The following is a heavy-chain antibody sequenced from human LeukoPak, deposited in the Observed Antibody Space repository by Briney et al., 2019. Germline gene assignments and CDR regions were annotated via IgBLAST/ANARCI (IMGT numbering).Heavy chain of an antibody. CDR2: ISSNGGST. CDR3: ARGGSIAARPIDY. CDR1: GFTFSRYA. Sequence: GGSLRLSCAASGFTFSRYAMHWVRQAPGKGLEYVSAISSNGGSTYYANSVKGRFTISRDNSKNTLFLQMGSLRAEDMAVYYCARGGSIAARPIDYWGQGTLVTVSS. V-gene: IGHV3-64*01. J-gene: IGHJ4*02. D-gene: IGHD6-6*01.